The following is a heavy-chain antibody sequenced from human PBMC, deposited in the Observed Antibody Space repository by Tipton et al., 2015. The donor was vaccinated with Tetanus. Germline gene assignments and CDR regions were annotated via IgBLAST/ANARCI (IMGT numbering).Heavy chain of an antibody. J-gene: IGHJ3*02. CDR2: IYNTGRT. D-gene: IGHD4/OR15-4a*01. V-gene: IGHV4-39*01. CDR1: GGSINSFNYY. Sequence: TLSLTCTVSGGSINSFNYYWGWVRQLPGKGLEWTGSIYNTGRTYYNPSLASRLTMSIDTSKIQFSLKLSSVTAADTAVYYCARLSSSANDAHVLDIWGQGTLVTVSS. CDR3: ARLSSSANDAHVLDI.